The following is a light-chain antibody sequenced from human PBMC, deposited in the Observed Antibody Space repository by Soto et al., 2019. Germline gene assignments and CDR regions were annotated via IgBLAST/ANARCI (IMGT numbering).Light chain of an antibody. V-gene: IGKV1-5*03. CDR1: QSISSW. CDR2: KAS. Sequence: DIQMTQSPSTLSASVGDRVTITCRASQSISSWLAWYQQKPGKAPKLLIYKASSLESGVPSRFSGSGSGTEFTLTISSPQPDDFATYYCQQYNSYSPRLTFGGGTKVEIK. J-gene: IGKJ4*01. CDR3: QQYNSYSPRLT.